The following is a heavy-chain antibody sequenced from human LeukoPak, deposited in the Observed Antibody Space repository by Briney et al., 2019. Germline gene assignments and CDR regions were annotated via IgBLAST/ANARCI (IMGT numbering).Heavy chain of an antibody. CDR2: ISSSGSTI. Sequence: GGSLRLSCAASGFTFSSYEMNWVRQAPGKGLEWVSYISSSGSTIYYEDSVKGRFTSSRDNAKNSLYLQMNSLRAEDTALYYCARGLVRGNDAFDIWGQGTMVTVSS. CDR3: ARGLVRGNDAFDI. CDR1: GFTFSSYE. D-gene: IGHD2-8*02. V-gene: IGHV3-48*03. J-gene: IGHJ3*02.